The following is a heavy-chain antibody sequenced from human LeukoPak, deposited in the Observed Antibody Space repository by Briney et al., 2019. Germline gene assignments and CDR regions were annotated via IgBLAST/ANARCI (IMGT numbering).Heavy chain of an antibody. D-gene: IGHD3-3*01. J-gene: IGHJ4*02. Sequence: PGGSLRLSCAASGFTFSSYGMHWVRQAPGKGLEWVAFIRDDGSNKYYADSVKGRFTISRDNSKNTLYLQMNSLRAEDTAVYYCAKDRGYDFWSGYYTGDYFDYWGQGTLVTVSS. CDR1: GFTFSSYG. V-gene: IGHV3-30*02. CDR2: IRDDGSNK. CDR3: AKDRGYDFWSGYYTGDYFDY.